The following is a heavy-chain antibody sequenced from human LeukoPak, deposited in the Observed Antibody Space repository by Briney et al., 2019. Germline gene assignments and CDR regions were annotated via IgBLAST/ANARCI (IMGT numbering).Heavy chain of an antibody. Sequence: PSETLSLTCVVSGGSISGYYWTWIRQPPGKGLEWIGYTYYRGSSSFNPSLRSRVTISVDMSKNQVSLKLTPVTAADTAVYYCARERLVDLATIFDYWGQGALVTVSS. CDR2: TYYRGSS. D-gene: IGHD5-24*01. V-gene: IGHV4-59*01. CDR3: ARERLVDLATIFDY. CDR1: GGSISGYY. J-gene: IGHJ4*02.